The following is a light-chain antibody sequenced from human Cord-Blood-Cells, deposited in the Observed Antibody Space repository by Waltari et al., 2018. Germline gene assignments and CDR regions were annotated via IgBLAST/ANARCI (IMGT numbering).Light chain of an antibody. CDR1: QSVSSSY. CDR3: QQYGSSPT. Sequence: EIVLTQSPCTLSLSPGERVTLSCRASQSVSSSYLAWYQQKPGQAPRLLIYGASSRATGIPDRFSGSGSGTDFTLTISRLEPEDFAVYYCQQYGSSPTFGPGTKVDIK. V-gene: IGKV3-20*01. CDR2: GAS. J-gene: IGKJ3*01.